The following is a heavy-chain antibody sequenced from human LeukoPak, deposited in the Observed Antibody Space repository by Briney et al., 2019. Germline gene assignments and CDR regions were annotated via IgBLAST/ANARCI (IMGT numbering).Heavy chain of an antibody. J-gene: IGHJ4*02. CDR3: ATYRQVLLPFES. D-gene: IGHD2-8*02. CDR2: IFPSGGEI. CDR1: GFTFSTFA. Sequence: GGSLRLSCAASGFTFSTFAMIWVRQPPAKGLEWVSSIFPSGGEIHYADSVRGRFTISRDNSKSTLSLQMNSLRAEDTARYYCATYRQVLLPFESWGQGTLVTVSS. V-gene: IGHV3-23*01.